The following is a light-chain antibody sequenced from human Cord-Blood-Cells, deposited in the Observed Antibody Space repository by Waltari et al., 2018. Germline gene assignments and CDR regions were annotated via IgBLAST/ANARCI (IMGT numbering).Light chain of an antibody. CDR2: GAS. CDR3: QQYNNWPFT. V-gene: IGKV3-15*01. J-gene: IGKJ3*01. CDR1: QSVSSN. Sequence: EIVMTQSPATLSVSPGERATLSCRASQSVSSNLAWYQKKPGQAPRLLIYGASTRATGIPARFSGRWSGTEFTLTISSLQSEDVAVYYCQQYNNWPFTFGPGTKVDIK.